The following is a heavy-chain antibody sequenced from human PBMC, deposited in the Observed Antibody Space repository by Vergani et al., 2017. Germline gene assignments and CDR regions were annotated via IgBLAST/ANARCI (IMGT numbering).Heavy chain of an antibody. V-gene: IGHV3-48*01. J-gene: IGHJ6*03. CDR3: ARDLWDCSGGSCYFYYYYYMDV. D-gene: IGHD2-15*01. CDR2: ISSSSSTI. Sequence: EVQLVESGGGLVQPGGSLRLSCAASGFTFSSYSMNWVRQAPGKGLEGVSYISSSSSTIYYADSVKGRFTISRDNAKNSLYLQMNSLRAEDTAVYYCARDLWDCSGGSCYFYYYYYMDVWGKGTTVTVSS. CDR1: GFTFSSYS.